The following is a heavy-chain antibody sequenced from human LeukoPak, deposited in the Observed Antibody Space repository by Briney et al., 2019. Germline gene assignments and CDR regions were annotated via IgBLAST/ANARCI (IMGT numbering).Heavy chain of an antibody. D-gene: IGHD6-6*01. V-gene: IGHV3-7*03. Sequence: GGPLRLSCTASGFTFSNFWMGWVRQAPGKGLEWVASINSDGSEGYYADVVKGRFTISRDNAKNSLYLQINSLRAEDTAVYYCARSSYSSSSSVWGQGTMVTVSS. J-gene: IGHJ3*01. CDR2: INSDGSEG. CDR1: GFTFSNFW. CDR3: ARSSYSSSSSV.